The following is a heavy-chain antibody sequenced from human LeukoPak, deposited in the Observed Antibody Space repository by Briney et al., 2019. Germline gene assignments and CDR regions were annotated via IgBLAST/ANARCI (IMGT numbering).Heavy chain of an antibody. D-gene: IGHD5-24*01. CDR2: FDPEDGET. Sequence: GASVKVSCKVSGHSLNEISMYWVRQAPGKGLECMGVFDPEDGETIYAQRFKGRLTLTGDTSTDTVYMDLSSLRPEDTAVYYCATGATIPAGVDFWGQGTLVIVSS. CDR1: GHSLNEIS. CDR3: ATGATIPAGVDF. V-gene: IGHV1-24*01. J-gene: IGHJ4*02.